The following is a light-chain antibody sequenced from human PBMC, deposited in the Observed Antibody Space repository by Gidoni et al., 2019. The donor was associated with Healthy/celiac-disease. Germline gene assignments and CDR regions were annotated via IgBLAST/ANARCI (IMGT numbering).Light chain of an antibody. J-gene: IGKJ3*01. CDR3: QQLNSYPL. CDR2: AAS. Sequence: DIQLTQSPSFLSASVGDRVTITCRASQGISSYLSWYQQKPGKAPKLLIYAASTLQSGVPSRFSGSGSETEFTLTISSLQPEDFATYYCQQLNSYPLFXPXTKVDIK. V-gene: IGKV1-9*01. CDR1: QGISSY.